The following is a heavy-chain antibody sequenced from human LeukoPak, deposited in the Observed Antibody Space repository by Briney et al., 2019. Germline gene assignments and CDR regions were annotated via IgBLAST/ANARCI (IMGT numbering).Heavy chain of an antibody. CDR3: GKDIATMRWLRPDPSIDY. Sequence: GGSLRLSCAASGFTFSSYAMSWVRQAPGKGLEWVSFIRYDGINKYYPDSVKGRFTISRDNSKNTLYLQMNSLRAEDTAVYYCGKDIATMRWLRPDPSIDYWGQGTLVTVSS. CDR1: GFTFSSYA. CDR2: IRYDGINK. J-gene: IGHJ4*02. V-gene: IGHV3-30*02. D-gene: IGHD5-12*01.